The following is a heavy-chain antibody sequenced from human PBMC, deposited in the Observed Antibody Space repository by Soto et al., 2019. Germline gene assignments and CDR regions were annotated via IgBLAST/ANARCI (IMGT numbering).Heavy chain of an antibody. CDR1: GFTFSSFE. CDR2: ISSSGNTI. D-gene: IGHD2-15*01. V-gene: IGHV3-48*03. CDR3: ARDWWISDFSYYSGMDV. J-gene: IGHJ6*02. Sequence: PGGSLRLSCAASGFTFSSFEMNWVRQAPGKGREWVSYISSSGNTIHYADSVQGRFTISRDNAKNSLFLQMNSLRADDTAVYYCARDWWISDFSYYSGMDVWGQGTTVTVS.